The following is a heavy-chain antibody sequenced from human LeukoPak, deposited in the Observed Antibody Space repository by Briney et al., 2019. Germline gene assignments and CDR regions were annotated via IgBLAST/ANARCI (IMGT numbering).Heavy chain of an antibody. D-gene: IGHD1-14*01. CDR2: VSGSGGTT. CDR1: GFTFNNYA. Sequence: GGSLRLSCAASGFTFNNYAMNWVRQAPGKGLEWVSVVSGSGGTTYYADSVKGRFTISRDSSKNTLYLQMNSLRAEDTAVYYCAKVSGGGLYYDGMDVWGQGTTVTVSS. V-gene: IGHV3-23*01. J-gene: IGHJ6*02. CDR3: AKVSGGGLYYDGMDV.